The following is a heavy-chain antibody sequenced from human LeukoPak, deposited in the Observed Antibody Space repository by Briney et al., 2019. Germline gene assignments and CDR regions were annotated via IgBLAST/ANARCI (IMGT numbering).Heavy chain of an antibody. J-gene: IGHJ4*02. CDR2: INHSGST. CDR1: GGSFSGYY. V-gene: IGHV4-34*09. D-gene: IGHD3-22*01. Sequence: SETLSLTCAVYGGSFSGYYWSWIRQPPGKGLEWIGEINHSGSTYYKPSLKSRVTISVDTSKNHFSLKLSSVTAADTAVYYCARSPTYYYDSSGYYFDYWGQGTLVTVSS. CDR3: ARSPTYYYDSSGYYFDY.